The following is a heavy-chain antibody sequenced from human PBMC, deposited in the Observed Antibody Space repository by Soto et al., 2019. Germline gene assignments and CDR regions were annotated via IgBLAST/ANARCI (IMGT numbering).Heavy chain of an antibody. J-gene: IGHJ6*03. CDR2: IYSGGST. D-gene: IGHD3-3*01. V-gene: IGHV3-66*01. CDR3: ARDLLRFVEWLQENYYYMDV. CDR1: GFTVSSNY. Sequence: EVQLVESGGGLVQPGGSLRLSCAASGFTVSSNYMSWVRQAPGKGLEWVSGIYSGGSTYYADSVKGRFTISRDNSNITLYLHLNSLRAEDTAVYYCARDLLRFVEWLQENYYYMDVWGKGTTVTVSS.